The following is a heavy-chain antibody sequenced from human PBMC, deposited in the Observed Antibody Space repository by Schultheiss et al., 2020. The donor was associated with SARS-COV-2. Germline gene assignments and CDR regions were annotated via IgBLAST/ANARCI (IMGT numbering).Heavy chain of an antibody. D-gene: IGHD1-26*01. V-gene: IGHV3-30*03. J-gene: IGHJ3*02. CDR3: ARGLKWELYDAFDI. CDR1: GFTFSCSG. CDR2: ISYDRTNQ. Sequence: GGSLRLSCAASGFTFSCSGMHWVRQAPGTGLEWVTIISYDRTNQNYSDSVKGRFTISRDNAKNSLYLQMNSLRAEDTAVYYCARGLKWELYDAFDIWGQGTMVTVSS.